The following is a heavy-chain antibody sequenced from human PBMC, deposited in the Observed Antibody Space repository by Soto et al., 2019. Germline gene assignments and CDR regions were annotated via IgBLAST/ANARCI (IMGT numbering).Heavy chain of an antibody. CDR3: AAGYSQIDTWFDP. Sequence: SVKVSCKASGFTFTSSAVQWVRQARGQRLEWIGWIVVGSGNTNYAQKFQERVTITRDMSTSTAYMELSSLRSEDTAVYYCAAGYSQIDTWFDPWGQGTLVTVSS. V-gene: IGHV1-58*01. D-gene: IGHD6-13*01. J-gene: IGHJ5*02. CDR1: GFTFTSSA. CDR2: IVVGSGNT.